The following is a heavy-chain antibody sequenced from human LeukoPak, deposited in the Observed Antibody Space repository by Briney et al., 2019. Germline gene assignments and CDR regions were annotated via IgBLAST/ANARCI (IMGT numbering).Heavy chain of an antibody. V-gene: IGHV4-34*01. Sequence: PSETLSLTCAVYGGSFSGYYWSWIRQPPGKGLEWIGEINHSGSTNYNPSLKSRVTISVDTSKNQFSLKLSSVTAADTAVYYCASLTPIIYDSSGYFGGVFDYWGQGTLVTVSS. CDR3: ASLTPIIYDSSGYFGGVFDY. CDR2: INHSGST. J-gene: IGHJ4*02. D-gene: IGHD3-22*01. CDR1: GGSFSGYY.